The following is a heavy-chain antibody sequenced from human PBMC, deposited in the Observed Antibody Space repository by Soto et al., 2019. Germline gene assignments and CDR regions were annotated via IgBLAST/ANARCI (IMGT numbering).Heavy chain of an antibody. V-gene: IGHV3-11*05. CDR3: ARDGLAQYNRNDDLRYGMDV. CDR1: GFTFSDYY. D-gene: IGHD1-1*01. CDR2: ISSSSSYT. Sequence: RLSCAASGFTFSDYYMSWIRQAPGKGLEWVSYISSSSSYTNYADSVKGRFTISRDNAKNSLYLQMNSLRAEDTAVYYCARDGLAQYNRNDDLRYGMDVWGQGTTVTVSS. J-gene: IGHJ6*02.